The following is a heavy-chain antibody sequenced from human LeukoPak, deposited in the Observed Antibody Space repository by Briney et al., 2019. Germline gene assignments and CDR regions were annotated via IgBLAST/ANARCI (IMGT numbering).Heavy chain of an antibody. Sequence: GGSLRLSCAASGFSFSDYWMNWVRQAPGKGLECVANIKADGSEKYYVDSVKGRFIISRDNAKNTLYLQMNSLRAEDTAVYYCTRDESFYGSGRYYWGQGTLVTVSS. D-gene: IGHD3-10*01. CDR3: TRDESFYGSGRYY. CDR1: GFSFSDYW. J-gene: IGHJ4*02. CDR2: IKADGSEK. V-gene: IGHV3-7*03.